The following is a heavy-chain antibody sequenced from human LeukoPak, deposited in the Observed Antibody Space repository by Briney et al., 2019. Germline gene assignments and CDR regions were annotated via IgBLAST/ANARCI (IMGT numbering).Heavy chain of an antibody. CDR3: AREVGIQPHGMDV. CDR1: GFTFSSYW. CDR2: IKQDGSEK. D-gene: IGHD5-18*01. Sequence: GGSLRLSCAASGFTFSSYWMSWVRQAPGKGLEWVANIKQDGSEKYYVDSVKGRFTISRDNAKNSLYLQMNSLRAEDTAMYYCAREVGIQPHGMDVWGQGTTVTVSS. V-gene: IGHV3-7*03. J-gene: IGHJ6*02.